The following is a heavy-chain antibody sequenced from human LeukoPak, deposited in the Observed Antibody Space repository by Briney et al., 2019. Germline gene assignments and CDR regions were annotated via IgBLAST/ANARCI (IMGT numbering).Heavy chain of an antibody. D-gene: IGHD5-24*01. CDR2: ISAGNGNT. J-gene: IGHJ4*02. V-gene: IGHV1-18*01. CDR3: ARGYRSRDMDFSFDY. Sequence: ASVKVSCKASGYIFTSYGITWVRQAPGQGLEWMGWISAGNGNTNYAQKFQGRLTMTTDTSTSTAYMELRGLTSDDTAFYYCARGYRSRDMDFSFDYWGQGPLVTVSS. CDR1: GYIFTSYG.